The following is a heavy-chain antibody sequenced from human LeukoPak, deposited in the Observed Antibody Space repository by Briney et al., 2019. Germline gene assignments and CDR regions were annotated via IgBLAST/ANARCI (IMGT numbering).Heavy chain of an antibody. J-gene: IGHJ4*02. V-gene: IGHV3-7*01. CDR1: AFIFSGHW. Sequence: GGSLRLSCEGSAFIFSGHWMYWVRQTPGKGLEWVASIKEDGSERQYVDSVKGRFTISRDNTKNSLYLQMNSLRAEDTAVYYCARDAYGSSVDYWGQGTLVTVSS. D-gene: IGHD1-26*01. CDR3: ARDAYGSSVDY. CDR2: IKEDGSER.